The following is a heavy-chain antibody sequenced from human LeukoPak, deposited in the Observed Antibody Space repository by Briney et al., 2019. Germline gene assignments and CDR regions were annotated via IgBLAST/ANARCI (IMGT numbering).Heavy chain of an antibody. D-gene: IGHD4-17*01. V-gene: IGHV3-53*01. J-gene: IGHJ6*03. CDR1: GFTVSSNY. CDR2: IYSGGST. Sequence: QSGGSLRLPCAASGFTVSSNYMSWVRQAPGKGLEWVSVIYSGGSTYYADSVKGRFTISRDNSKNTLYLQMNSLRAEDTAVYYCARYGDYEGTYYYYMDVWGKGTTVTVSS. CDR3: ARYGDYEGTYYYYMDV.